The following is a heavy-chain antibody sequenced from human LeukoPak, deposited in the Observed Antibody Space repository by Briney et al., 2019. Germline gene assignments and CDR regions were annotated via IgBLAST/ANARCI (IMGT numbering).Heavy chain of an antibody. CDR2: INPSGGST. CDR3: ARSLVKFVDQMTFDY. D-gene: IGHD3-10*01. Sequence: ASVKVSCKASGYTFTSYYMHWVRQAPGQGLEWMGIINPSGGSTSYTQKFQGRVTMTRDTSTSTVYMELSSLRSEDTAVYYCARSLVKFVDQMTFDYWGQGTLVTVSS. V-gene: IGHV1-46*01. CDR1: GYTFTSYY. J-gene: IGHJ4*02.